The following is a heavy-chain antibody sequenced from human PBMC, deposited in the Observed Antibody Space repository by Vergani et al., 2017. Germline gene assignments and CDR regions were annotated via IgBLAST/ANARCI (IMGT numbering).Heavy chain of an antibody. D-gene: IGHD6-6*01. V-gene: IGHV3-21*01. CDR3: ARAVWQLVPPRYYYYGMDV. CDR1: GFTFSSYS. CDR2: ISSSSSYI. J-gene: IGHJ6*02. Sequence: EVQLVESGGVLVKPGGSLRLSCAASGFTFSSYSMNWVRQAPGKGLEWVSSISSSSSYIYYADSVKGRFTISRDNAKNSLYLQMNSLRAEDTAVYYCARAVWQLVPPRYYYYGMDVWGQGTTVTVSS.